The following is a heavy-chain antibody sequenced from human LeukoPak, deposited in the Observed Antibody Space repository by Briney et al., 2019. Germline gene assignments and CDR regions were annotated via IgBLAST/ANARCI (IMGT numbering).Heavy chain of an antibody. V-gene: IGHV5-51*01. J-gene: IGHJ5*02. CDR1: GYNFTSYW. D-gene: IGHD3-22*01. Sequence: GESLQISCKGSGYNFTSYWIGWVRQMPGKGLEWMGIIYPGDSDTRYSPSFQGQVTISADKSISTAYLQWSSLKASDTAMYYCAKGYYYDSSGFWFDPWGQGTLVTVSS. CDR2: IYPGDSDT. CDR3: AKGYYYDSSGFWFDP.